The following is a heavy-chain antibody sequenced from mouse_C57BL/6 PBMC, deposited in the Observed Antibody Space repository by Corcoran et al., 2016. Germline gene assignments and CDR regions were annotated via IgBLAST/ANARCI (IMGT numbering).Heavy chain of an antibody. V-gene: IGHV9-3*01. Sequence: QIQLVQSGPELKKPGETVKISCKASGYTFTTYGMSWVKQAPGKGLKWMGWINTYSGVPTYADDFKGRFAFSLETSASTAYLQINNLKNEDTATYFCARSITTVVAENWYFDVWGTGTTVTVSS. CDR3: ARSITTVVAENWYFDV. CDR1: GYTFTTYG. CDR2: INTYSGVP. D-gene: IGHD1-1*01. J-gene: IGHJ1*03.